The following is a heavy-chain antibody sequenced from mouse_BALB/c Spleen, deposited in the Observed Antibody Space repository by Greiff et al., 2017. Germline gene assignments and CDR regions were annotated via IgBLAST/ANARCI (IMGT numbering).Heavy chain of an antibody. CDR3: ARHGTGAFAY. J-gene: IGHJ3*01. V-gene: IGHV5-12-2*01. CDR2: ISNGGGST. CDR1: GFTFSSYT. Sequence: EVMLVESGGGLVQPGGSLKLSCAASGFTFSSYTMSWVRQTPEKRLEWVAYISNGGGSTYYPDTVKGRFTISRDNAKNTLYLQMSSLKSEDTAMYYCARHGTGAFAYWGQGTLVTVSA. D-gene: IGHD4-1*01.